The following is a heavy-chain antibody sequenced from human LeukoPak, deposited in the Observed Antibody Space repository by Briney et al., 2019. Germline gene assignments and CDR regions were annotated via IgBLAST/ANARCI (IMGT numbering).Heavy chain of an antibody. V-gene: IGHV3-74*01. CDR2: INSDGINT. J-gene: IGHJ4*02. Sequence: PGGSLRLSCAASGFTFSNYWMHWVRQAPGKGLVWVSRINSDGINTSYADSVKGRFTISRDNAKNTLNLQMNSLRAEDTAVYYCARGGQQWGLEFWGQYYFDYWGQGTLVTVSS. D-gene: IGHD3-16*01. CDR3: ARGGQQWGLEFWGQYYFDY. CDR1: GFTFSNYW.